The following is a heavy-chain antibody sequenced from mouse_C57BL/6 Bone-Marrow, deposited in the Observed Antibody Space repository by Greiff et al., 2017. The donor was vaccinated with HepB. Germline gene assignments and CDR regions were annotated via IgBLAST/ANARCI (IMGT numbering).Heavy chain of an antibody. D-gene: IGHD1-1*01. CDR3: ARSITTVVAYYFDY. V-gene: IGHV1-59*01. Sequence: QVQLKQPGAELVRPGTSVKLSCKASGYTFTSYWMHWVKQRPGQGLEWIGVIDPSDSYTNYNQKFKGKATLTVDTSSSTAYMQLSSLTSEDSAVYYCARSITTVVAYYFDYWGQGTTLTVSS. CDR1: GYTFTSYW. CDR2: IDPSDSYT. J-gene: IGHJ2*01.